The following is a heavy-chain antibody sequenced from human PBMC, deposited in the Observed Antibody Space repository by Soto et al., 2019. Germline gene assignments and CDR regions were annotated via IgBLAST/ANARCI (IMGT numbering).Heavy chain of an antibody. CDR2: VFPGGPT. Sequence: SETLSLTCTVSGDPITSYFWTWLRQPAGKGLEWIGHVFPGGPTSHNSSLKSRVSMSIDTSKNQFSLTLTSVIAAETAVYYCARTLSGFNYGSRQFYFDYWGQGTLVTVSS. V-gene: IGHV4-4*07. CDR1: GDPITSYF. J-gene: IGHJ4*02. D-gene: IGHD3-10*01. CDR3: ARTLSGFNYGSRQFYFDY.